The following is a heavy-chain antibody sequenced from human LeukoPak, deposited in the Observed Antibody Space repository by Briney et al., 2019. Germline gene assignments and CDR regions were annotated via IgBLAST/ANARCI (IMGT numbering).Heavy chain of an antibody. Sequence: GGCLRLSCAASGFTFSDYYMSWVRQPPGKGLVWVSRITGDGRSTTYADSVKGRFTISRDNAKNTLYLQMISLRAEDTAVYYCARDTGWYFDLWGRGTLVTVSS. CDR1: GFTFSDYY. J-gene: IGHJ2*01. CDR2: ITGDGRST. D-gene: IGHD4-17*01. V-gene: IGHV3-74*01. CDR3: ARDTGWYFDL.